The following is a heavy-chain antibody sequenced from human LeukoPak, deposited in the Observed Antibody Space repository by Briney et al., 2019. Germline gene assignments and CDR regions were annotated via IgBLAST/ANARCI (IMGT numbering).Heavy chain of an antibody. J-gene: IGHJ4*02. V-gene: IGHV4-30-2*01. CDR3: ARDGYSSGWYRDY. Sequence: SETLSLTCTVSGGSISSGGPYWSWIRQPPGKGLEWIGYIDHSGSAYYNPSLKSRVTISVDTSKNQFSLKLSSVTAADTAVYYCARDGYSSGWYRDYWGQGTLVTVSS. D-gene: IGHD6-19*01. CDR2: IDHSGSA. CDR1: GGSISSGGPY.